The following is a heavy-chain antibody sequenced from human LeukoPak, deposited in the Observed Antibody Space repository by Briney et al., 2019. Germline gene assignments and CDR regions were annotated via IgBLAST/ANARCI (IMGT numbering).Heavy chain of an antibody. Sequence: SETLSLTCAVYGGSFSGYYWSWIRQPPGKGLEWIGEINHSGSTNYNPSLKSRVTISVDTSKNQFSLKLSSVTAADTAVCYCARGIQVYCSGGSCYSRDYGMDVWGQGTTVTVSS. D-gene: IGHD2-15*01. V-gene: IGHV4-34*01. J-gene: IGHJ6*02. CDR3: ARGIQVYCSGGSCYSRDYGMDV. CDR2: INHSGST. CDR1: GGSFSGYY.